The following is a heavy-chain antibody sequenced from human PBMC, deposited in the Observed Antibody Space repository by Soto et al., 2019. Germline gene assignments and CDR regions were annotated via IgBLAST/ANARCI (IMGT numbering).Heavy chain of an antibody. CDR1: GYTFTSYA. CDR2: INAGNGNT. Sequence: QVQLVQSGAEVKKPGASVKVSCKASGYTFTSYAMHWVRQAPGQRLEWMGWINAGNGNTKYSQKFQGRVTITRDTSASTAYMELSSLRSEDTAVYYCARDNKLGVVPAASAGYWGQGTLVTVSS. V-gene: IGHV1-3*01. CDR3: ARDNKLGVVPAASAGY. J-gene: IGHJ4*02. D-gene: IGHD2-2*01.